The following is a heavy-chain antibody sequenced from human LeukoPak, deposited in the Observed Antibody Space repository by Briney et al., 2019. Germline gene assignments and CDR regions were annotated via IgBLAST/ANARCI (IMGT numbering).Heavy chain of an antibody. CDR3: ARDESGIAAAGTPLDY. Sequence: GGSLTLSCAASGFTFSSYSMNWVRQAPGKGLEWVSSISSSSSYIYYADSVKGRFTISRDNAKNSLYLQMNSLRAEDTAVYYCARDESGIAAAGTPLDYWGQGTLVAVSS. CDR2: ISSSSSYI. CDR1: GFTFSSYS. V-gene: IGHV3-21*01. J-gene: IGHJ4*02. D-gene: IGHD6-13*01.